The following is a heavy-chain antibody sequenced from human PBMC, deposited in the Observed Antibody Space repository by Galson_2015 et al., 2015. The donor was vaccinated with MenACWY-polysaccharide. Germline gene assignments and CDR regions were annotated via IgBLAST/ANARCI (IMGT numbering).Heavy chain of an antibody. V-gene: IGHV4-31*03. Sequence: PLSLTCPVSGGSISSGGYYWSWLRQHPGKGLEWIGYIYYSGSTYYNPSLKSRVTISVDTSKNQFSLKLSSVTAADTAGYYCARTRGRPRWFDPWGQGTLVTVSS. CDR1: GGSISSGGYY. CDR2: IYYSGST. J-gene: IGHJ5*02. D-gene: IGHD3-16*01. CDR3: ARTRGRPRWFDP.